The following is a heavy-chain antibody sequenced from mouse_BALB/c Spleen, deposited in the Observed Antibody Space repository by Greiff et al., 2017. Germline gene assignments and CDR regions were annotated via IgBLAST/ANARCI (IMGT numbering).Heavy chain of an antibody. V-gene: IGHV2-9*02. Sequence: VKLVASGPGLVAPSQSLSITCTVSGFSLTSYGVHWVRQPPGKGLEWLGVIWAGGSTNYNSALMSRLSISKDNSKSQVFLKMNSLQTDDTAMYYCAREADYGSSPWFAYWGQGTLVTVSA. CDR3: AREADYGSSPWFAY. CDR2: IWAGGST. CDR1: GFSLTSYG. D-gene: IGHD1-1*01. J-gene: IGHJ3*01.